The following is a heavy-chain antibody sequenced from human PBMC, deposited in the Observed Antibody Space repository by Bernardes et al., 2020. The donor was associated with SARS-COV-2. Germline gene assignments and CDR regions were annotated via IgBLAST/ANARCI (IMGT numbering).Heavy chain of an antibody. Sequence: LSLTCAVYGGSFSGYYWSWIRQPPGKGLEWIGEINHSGSTNYNPSLKSRVTISVDTSKNQFSLKLSSVTAADTAVYYCARGRRYCSSTSCYTSLDYWGQGTLVTVSS. V-gene: IGHV4-34*01. CDR3: ARGRRYCSSTSCYTSLDY. CDR1: GGSFSGYY. J-gene: IGHJ4*02. D-gene: IGHD2-2*02. CDR2: INHSGST.